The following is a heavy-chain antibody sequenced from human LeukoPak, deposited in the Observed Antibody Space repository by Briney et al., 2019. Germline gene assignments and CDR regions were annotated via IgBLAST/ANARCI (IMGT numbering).Heavy chain of an antibody. V-gene: IGHV1-46*01. CDR1: GYTFTSYY. Sequence: DSVKVSCKASGYTFTSYYMHWVRQAPGQGLEWMGIINPSGGSTSYAQKFQGRVTMTRDTSTSTVYMELSSLRSEDTAVYYCARDYKERDAFDIWGQGTMVTVSS. J-gene: IGHJ3*02. D-gene: IGHD1-14*01. CDR3: ARDYKERDAFDI. CDR2: INPSGGST.